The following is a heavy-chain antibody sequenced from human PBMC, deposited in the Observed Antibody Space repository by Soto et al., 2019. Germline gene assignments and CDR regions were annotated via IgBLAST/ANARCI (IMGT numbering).Heavy chain of an antibody. V-gene: IGHV3-23*01. Sequence: GGSLRLSCAASGFTFGSYAMTWVRQAPGKGLEWISCISGSGVSTYYADSVKGRFAISRDNSKNTLFLQMNSLRAEDTAVYYCAKVLGATWIQRPRDSFDIWGQGTMVTVSS. J-gene: IGHJ3*02. CDR3: AKVLGATWIQRPRDSFDI. CDR1: GFTFGSYA. D-gene: IGHD5-18*01. CDR2: ISGSGVST.